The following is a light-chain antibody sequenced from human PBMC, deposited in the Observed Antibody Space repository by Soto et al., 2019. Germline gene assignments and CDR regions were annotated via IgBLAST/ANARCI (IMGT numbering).Light chain of an antibody. J-gene: IGLJ1*01. Sequence: QSALTQPRSLSGSPGQSVTISCTGPTIGAHSFVSWYQDRPDKVPKLLIYDVSQRPSGIPDRFSGSRSANTASLPISGLQADDAAAYYCCSYTGNKVFVFGTGTKVTVL. V-gene: IGLV2-11*01. CDR1: TIGAHSF. CDR3: CSYTGNKVFV. CDR2: DVS.